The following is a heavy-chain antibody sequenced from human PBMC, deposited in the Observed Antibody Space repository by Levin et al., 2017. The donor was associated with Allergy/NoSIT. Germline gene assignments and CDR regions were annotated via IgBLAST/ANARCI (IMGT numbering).Heavy chain of an antibody. CDR1: GFTFSMYA. CDR2: ISNDGVNK. J-gene: IGHJ4*02. D-gene: IGHD1-26*01. V-gene: IGHV3-30-3*01. CDR3: ARKIVGARD. Sequence: GGSLRLSCEASGFTFSMYAMHWVRQAPGKGLEWVALISNDGVNKYYSDSVKGRFTISRDNSKNTLSLQMNSLRVADTAIYYCARKIVGARDWGQGTLVTVSS.